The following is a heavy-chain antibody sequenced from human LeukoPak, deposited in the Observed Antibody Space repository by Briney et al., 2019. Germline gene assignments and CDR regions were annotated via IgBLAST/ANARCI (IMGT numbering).Heavy chain of an antibody. CDR1: GYSFSTYW. Sequence: GESLKISCKGSGYSFSTYWLAWVRQMPGKGLEWMGIIYPGDSDTRYSPSFQGQVTISADKSISTAYLQWSSLKASDTAMYYCARHISGRTTVYDYWGQGTLVTVSS. V-gene: IGHV5-51*01. D-gene: IGHD4-17*01. CDR3: ARHISGRTTVYDY. J-gene: IGHJ4*02. CDR2: IYPGDSDT.